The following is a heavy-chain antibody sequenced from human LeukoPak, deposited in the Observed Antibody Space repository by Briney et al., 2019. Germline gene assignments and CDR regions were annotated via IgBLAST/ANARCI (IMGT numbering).Heavy chain of an antibody. J-gene: IGHJ4*02. D-gene: IGHD3-9*01. CDR2: INPNSGGT. CDR3: ARVWYYDILTGYSNPAYFDY. CDR1: GYTFTGNY. Sequence: ASVKVSCKASGYTFTGNYMHWVRQAPGQGLEWMGRINPNSGGTNYAQKFQGRVTMTRDTSISTAYMELSRLRSDDTAVYYYARVWYYDILTGYSNPAYFDYWGQGTLVTVSS. V-gene: IGHV1-2*06.